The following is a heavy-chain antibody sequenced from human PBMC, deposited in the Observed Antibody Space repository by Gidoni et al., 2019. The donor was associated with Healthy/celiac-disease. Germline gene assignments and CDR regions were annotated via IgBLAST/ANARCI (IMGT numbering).Heavy chain of an antibody. Sequence: EVQLVESGGGLVKPGGSLRLSCAASGFTLSSYSMNWVRQAPGKGLEWVSSISSSSSYIYYADSVKGRFTISRDNAKNSLYLQMNSLRAEDTAVYYCARDRSGYDYFDYWGQGTLVTVSS. D-gene: IGHD5-12*01. CDR1: GFTLSSYS. CDR2: ISSSSSYI. J-gene: IGHJ4*02. V-gene: IGHV3-21*01. CDR3: ARDRSGYDYFDY.